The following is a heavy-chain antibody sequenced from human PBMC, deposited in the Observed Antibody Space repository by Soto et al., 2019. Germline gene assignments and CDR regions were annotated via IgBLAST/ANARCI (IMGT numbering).Heavy chain of an antibody. Sequence: PSETLSLTCTVSDDSIGRSNYFWGWIRQPPGKGLEWIGNIFYSGSTNYNPSLKSRVTISVDTSKNQFSLKLSSVTAADTAVYYCARSQYFVPYYYYYYGMDVWGQGTTVTVSS. J-gene: IGHJ6*02. V-gene: IGHV4-39*07. D-gene: IGHD3-9*01. CDR2: IFYSGST. CDR3: ARSQYFVPYYYYYYGMDV. CDR1: DDSIGRSNYF.